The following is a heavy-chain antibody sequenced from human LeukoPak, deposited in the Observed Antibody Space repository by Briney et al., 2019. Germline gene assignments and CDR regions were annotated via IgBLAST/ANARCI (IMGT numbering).Heavy chain of an antibody. CDR1: GGPISSYY. J-gene: IGHJ4*02. CDR3: ARGGAYYFDY. CDR2: IYSSGSSGST. V-gene: IGHV4-4*07. Sequence: SETLSLTCTVSGGPISSYYWSWIRQPAGKGLEWIGRIYSSGSSGSTNYNPSLKSRVTMSVDTSKNQFSLKLSSETAADTAVYYCARGGAYYFDYWGQGTLVTVSS. D-gene: IGHD1-26*01.